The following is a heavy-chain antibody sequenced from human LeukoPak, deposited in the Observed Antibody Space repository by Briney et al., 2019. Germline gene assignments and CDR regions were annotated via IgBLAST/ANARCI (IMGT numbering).Heavy chain of an antibody. J-gene: IGHJ4*02. D-gene: IGHD3-3*01. CDR1: GFTFSSYW. CDR3: ARAIHVLRFLEWLSDTYYFDY. CDR2: IKQDGSEK. Sequence: GGSLRLSCAASGFTFSSYWMSWVRQAPGKGLEWVANIKQDGSEKYYVDSVKGRFTISRDNAKNSLCLQMNSLRAEDTAVYYCARAIHVLRFLEWLSDTYYFDYWGQGTLVTVSS. V-gene: IGHV3-7*01.